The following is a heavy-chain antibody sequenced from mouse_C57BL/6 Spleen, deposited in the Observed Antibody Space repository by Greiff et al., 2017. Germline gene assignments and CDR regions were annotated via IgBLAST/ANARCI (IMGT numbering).Heavy chain of an antibody. D-gene: IGHD1-1*01. V-gene: IGHV10-1*01. CDR2: IRRKSNNYAT. J-gene: IGHJ3*01. Sequence: EVQLVESGGGLVQPKGSLTLSCAASGFSFNTYAMNWVRQAPGKGLEWVARIRRKSNNYATYSADSVKDRFTISRVDAESMLYMQMNNLRTWDTAMYYCVRHWVYDYYGGGFAYWGQGTLGTVSA. CDR3: VRHWVYDYYGGGFAY. CDR1: GFSFNTYA.